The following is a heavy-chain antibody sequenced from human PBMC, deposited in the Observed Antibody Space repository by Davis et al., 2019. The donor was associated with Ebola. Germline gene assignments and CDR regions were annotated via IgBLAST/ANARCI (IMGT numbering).Heavy chain of an antibody. CDR2: INTNTGNP. V-gene: IGHV7-4-1*02. D-gene: IGHD5-18*01. CDR3: ARCEENPDTTMVSCFDY. CDR1: GYTFTSYA. J-gene: IGHJ4*02. Sequence: ASVKVSCKASGYTFTSYAMNWVRQAPGQGLEWMGWINTNTGNPTYAQGFTGRFVFSLDTSVSTAYLQISSLKAENTAVYYCARCEENPDTTMVSCFDYWGQGTLVTVSS.